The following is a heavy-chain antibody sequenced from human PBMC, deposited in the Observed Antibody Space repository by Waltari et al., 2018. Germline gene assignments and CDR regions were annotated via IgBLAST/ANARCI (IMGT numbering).Heavy chain of an antibody. CDR1: GLLFHNFA. Sequence: EVQLLESGGGLVQPGGSLRPSCPCSGLLFHNFAINWVRLAPGTGLDWVAAITVSDDTFYADSVMGRFTVSRDTSKNTVYLQMNGLRAEDTAIYYCAKPFYNWDDPLHSWGQGTLVAVSS. CDR3: AKPFYNWDDPLHS. CDR2: ITVSDDT. D-gene: IGHD1-20*01. V-gene: IGHV3-23*01. J-gene: IGHJ4*02.